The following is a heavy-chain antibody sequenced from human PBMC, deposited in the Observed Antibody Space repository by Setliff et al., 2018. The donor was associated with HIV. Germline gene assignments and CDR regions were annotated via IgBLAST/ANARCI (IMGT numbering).Heavy chain of an antibody. J-gene: IGHJ4*01. Sequence: SETLSLTCAVYGGSFSGYYWSWIRQPPGKGLEWIGEINHSGSTNYNPSLKSRVTISVDTSKNQFSPKLSSVTAADTAVYYCARDSRWLQFPYFDSWGQGTPVTVSS. CDR3: ARDSRWLQFPYFDS. CDR1: GGSFSGYY. V-gene: IGHV4-34*01. CDR2: INHSGST. D-gene: IGHD5-12*01.